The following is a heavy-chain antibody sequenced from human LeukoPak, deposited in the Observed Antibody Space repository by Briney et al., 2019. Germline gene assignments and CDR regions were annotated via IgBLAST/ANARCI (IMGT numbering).Heavy chain of an antibody. D-gene: IGHD3-9*01. V-gene: IGHV6-1*01. CDR1: GDSVSSNSAA. Sequence: SQTLSLTCAISGDSVSSNSAAWNWIRQSPSRGLEWLGRTYYRSKWYNDYAVSVKSRITINPGTSKNQFSLQLNSVTPEDTAVYYCARDTSSLLRYFDWLSYFDYWGQGTLVTVSS. J-gene: IGHJ4*02. CDR2: TYYRSKWYN. CDR3: ARDTSSLLRYFDWLSYFDY.